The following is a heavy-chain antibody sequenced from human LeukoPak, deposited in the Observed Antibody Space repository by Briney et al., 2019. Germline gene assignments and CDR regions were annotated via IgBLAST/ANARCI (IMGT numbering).Heavy chain of an antibody. CDR3: ARWGYCSGGSCYSSPQWYYFDY. CDR1: GFTFSSYA. D-gene: IGHD2-15*01. CDR2: ISYDGSNK. J-gene: IGHJ4*02. Sequence: GGSLRLSCAASGFTFSSYAMHWVRQAPGKGLEWVAVISYDGSNKYYADSVKGRFTISRDNSKNTLYLQMNSLRAEDTAVHYCARWGYCSGGSCYSSPQWYYFDYWGQGTLVTVSS. V-gene: IGHV3-30-3*01.